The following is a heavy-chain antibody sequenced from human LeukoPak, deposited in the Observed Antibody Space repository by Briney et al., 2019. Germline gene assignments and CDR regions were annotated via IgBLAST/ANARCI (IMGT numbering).Heavy chain of an antibody. D-gene: IGHD2-2*01. CDR1: GYSFANYW. Sequence: GESLKISCKGSGYSFANYWIGWVRQMPGKGLEWMGIIYPGDSDTRYSPSFQGQVTISADKSISTAFLQWNSLKASDTAMYYCVRTDYCSSTTCPPDYWGRGTLVTVSS. J-gene: IGHJ4*02. CDR2: IYPGDSDT. CDR3: VRTDYCSSTTCPPDY. V-gene: IGHV5-51*01.